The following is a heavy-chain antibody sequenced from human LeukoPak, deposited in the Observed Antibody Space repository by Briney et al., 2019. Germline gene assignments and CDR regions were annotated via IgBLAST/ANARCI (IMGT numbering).Heavy chain of an antibody. CDR3: ARDESLLRLGTPTS. V-gene: IGHV3-30*04. CDR1: GFTFSSYA. J-gene: IGHJ5*02. CDR2: ISYDGSNK. Sequence: GGSLRLSCAASGFTFSSYAMHWVRQAPGKGLEWVAVISYDGSNKYYADSVKGRFTISRDNSKNTLYLQMNSLGAEDTAVYYCARDESLLRLGTPTSWGQGTLVTVSS. D-gene: IGHD3-16*01.